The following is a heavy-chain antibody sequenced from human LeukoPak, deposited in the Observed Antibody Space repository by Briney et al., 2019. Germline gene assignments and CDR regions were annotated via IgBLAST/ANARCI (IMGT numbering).Heavy chain of an antibody. Sequence: GRSLRLSCAASGFTFSSYAMHWVRQAPGKGLEWVAVISYDGSNKYYADSVKGRFTISRDNSKNTLYLQMNSLRAEDTAVYYCARPYYSYYYDSSGFQHWGQGTLVTASS. CDR2: ISYDGSNK. D-gene: IGHD3-22*01. J-gene: IGHJ1*01. CDR1: GFTFSSYA. V-gene: IGHV3-30*04. CDR3: ARPYYSYYYDSSGFQH.